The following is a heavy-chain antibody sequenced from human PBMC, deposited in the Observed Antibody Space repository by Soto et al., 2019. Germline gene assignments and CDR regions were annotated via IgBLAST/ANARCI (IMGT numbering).Heavy chain of an antibody. CDR2: IIPIFGTA. CDR3: ARDLSYYDSSGSLDY. J-gene: IGHJ4*02. V-gene: IGHV1-69*13. D-gene: IGHD3-22*01. CDR1: GGTFSSYA. Sequence: SVKVSCKASGGTFSSYAISWVRQAPGQGLEWMGGIIPIFGTANYAQKFQGRVTITADESTSTAYMELSSLRSEDTAVYYCARDLSYYDSSGSLDYWGQGTLVTVSS.